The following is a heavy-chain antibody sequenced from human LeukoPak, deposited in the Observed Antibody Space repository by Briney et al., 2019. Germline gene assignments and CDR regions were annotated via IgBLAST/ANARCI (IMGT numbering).Heavy chain of an antibody. D-gene: IGHD2-15*01. CDR3: PRRDIVVVVSASDY. V-gene: IGHV3-23*01. CDR1: GFTFSSYA. J-gene: IGHJ4*02. CDR2: ISGSGGTT. Sequence: GGSLRLSCAASGFTFSSYAMSWVRQAPGKGLEWVSAISGSGGTTWYTDSVKGRFTISRDNSKNTLYLQMNSLRVDDTAVYYCPRRDIVVVVSASDYWGQGTLVTVSS.